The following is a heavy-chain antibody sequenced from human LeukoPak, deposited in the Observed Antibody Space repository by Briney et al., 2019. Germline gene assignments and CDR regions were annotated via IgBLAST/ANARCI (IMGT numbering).Heavy chain of an antibody. CDR3: AGDCGYYGSGANGYFDY. J-gene: IGHJ4*02. Sequence: LETLSLTCTVSGGSISSSSYYWGWIRQPPGKGLEWIGSIYYSGSTYYNPSLKSRVTISVDTSKNQFSLKLSSVTAADTAVYYCAGDCGYYGSGANGYFDYWGQGTLATVSS. CDR1: GGSISSSSYY. D-gene: IGHD3-10*01. V-gene: IGHV4-39*07. CDR2: IYYSGST.